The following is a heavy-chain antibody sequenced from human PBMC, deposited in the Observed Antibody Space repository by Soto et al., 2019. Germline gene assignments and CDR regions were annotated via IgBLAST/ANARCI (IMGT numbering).Heavy chain of an antibody. Sequence: GGSLRLSCAASGFTFSSYSMNWVRQAPGKGLEWVSSISSSSSYIYYADSVKGRFTISRDNAKNSLYLQMNSLRAEDTAVYYCASFGPNWNSKAGWFDPWGQGTLVTVSS. CDR3: ASFGPNWNSKAGWFDP. V-gene: IGHV3-21*01. J-gene: IGHJ5*02. D-gene: IGHD1-7*01. CDR2: ISSSSSYI. CDR1: GFTFSSYS.